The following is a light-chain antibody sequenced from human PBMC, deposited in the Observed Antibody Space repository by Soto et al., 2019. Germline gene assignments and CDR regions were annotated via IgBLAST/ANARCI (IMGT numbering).Light chain of an antibody. J-gene: IGLJ1*01. CDR2: EVS. CDR3: NSYTSSSTLYV. CDR1: SSEIGTYNY. V-gene: IGLV2-14*01. Sequence: QSALTQPASVSGSPGQSITISCTGTSSEIGTYNYVSWYQQHPGKAPKLMLYEVSNRPSGVSNRFFGSKSGNTASLTISGLQAEDEADYVCNSYTSSSTLYVFGTGTKVTVL.